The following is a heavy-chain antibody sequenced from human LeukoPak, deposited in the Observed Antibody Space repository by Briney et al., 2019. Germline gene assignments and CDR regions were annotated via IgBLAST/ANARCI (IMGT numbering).Heavy chain of an antibody. J-gene: IGHJ4*02. V-gene: IGHV3-21*01. CDR1: GFTFSTYS. Sequence: GGSLRLSCAASGFTFSTYSMNWVRQAPGKGLEWVSSIISSSSYIYYADSVKGRFTISRDSAKNSLYLQMNSLRAEDTAVYYCARDPQYCSGGSCYSFDYWGQGTLVTVSS. CDR2: IISSSSYI. CDR3: ARDPQYCSGGSCYSFDY. D-gene: IGHD2-15*01.